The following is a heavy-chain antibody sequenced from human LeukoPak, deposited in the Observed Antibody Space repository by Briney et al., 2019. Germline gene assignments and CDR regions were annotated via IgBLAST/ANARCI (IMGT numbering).Heavy chain of an antibody. V-gene: IGHV3-11*01. CDR2: ISNSGGTI. J-gene: IGHJ4*02. Sequence: GGSLRLSCAASGFTFSDYFMTWSRQAPGKGLEWVSYISNSGGTIYYSDSVEGRFTISRDNAKNFLYLEMDSLRAGDTAVYYCARMRSSWYFDHWGQGSLVTVSS. CDR3: ARMRSSWYFDH. D-gene: IGHD6-13*01. CDR1: GFTFSDYF.